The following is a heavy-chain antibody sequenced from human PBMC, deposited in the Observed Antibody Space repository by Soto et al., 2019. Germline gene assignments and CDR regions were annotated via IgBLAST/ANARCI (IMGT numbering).Heavy chain of an antibody. Sequence: PSETLSLTCAIYGGSFSGYYWSWLRQPPGKGLEWIGEINHSGSTNYNPSLKSRVTISADTSKNQFSLKLSSVTAADTAVYYCARHKPNSSGWYYYGMDVWGQGTTVT. CDR3: ARHKPNSSGWYYYGMDV. J-gene: IGHJ6*02. CDR1: GGSFSGYY. D-gene: IGHD6-19*01. CDR2: INHSGST. V-gene: IGHV4-34*01.